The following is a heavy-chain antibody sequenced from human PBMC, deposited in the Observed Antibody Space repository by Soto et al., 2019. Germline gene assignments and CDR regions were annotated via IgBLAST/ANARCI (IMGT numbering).Heavy chain of an antibody. J-gene: IGHJ4*02. CDR2: IYWDDDK. Sequence: QITLRESGPSLVKPTQTLTLTCTFSGFSLSSSGVGVGWIRQPPGKALEWLAVIYWDDDKRYSPFLKSRLTITKDTPGNQVVLTRTNGAHVDPDSYYCVRRLNGRGYVVYWGQGSLVTVSS. D-gene: IGHD5-12*01. CDR3: VRRLNGRGYVVY. CDR1: GFSLSSSGVG. V-gene: IGHV2-5*02.